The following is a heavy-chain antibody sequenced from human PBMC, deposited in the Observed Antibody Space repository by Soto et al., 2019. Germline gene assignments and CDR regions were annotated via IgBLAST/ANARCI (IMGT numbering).Heavy chain of an antibody. V-gene: IGHV3-30*18. Sequence: QVQLVESGGGVVQPGRSLRLSCAASGFAFSRHGMHWVRQAPGKGLEWVAVISSDGSHIEYADSVEGRFTISRDNSKNTRFLQMNSLRAEAPARCNCAKDRGSSSGWDMDYWGQGTLVAVSS. CDR2: ISSDGSHI. J-gene: IGHJ4*02. CDR3: AKDRGSSSGWDMDY. D-gene: IGHD6-19*01. CDR1: GFAFSRHG.